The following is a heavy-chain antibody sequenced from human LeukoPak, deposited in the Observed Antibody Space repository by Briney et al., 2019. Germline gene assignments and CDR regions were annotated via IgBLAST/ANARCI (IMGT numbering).Heavy chain of an antibody. Sequence: GGCLRLSCAASGFTFSSYGMDWVRQAPGKGLEWVSSIDSSGNYKYYGDSVKGRFTISRDNAKNSLYLQMHSLRAEDTAIYHCARARGSPLHYFDQWGQGTLVTVFS. CDR2: IDSSGNYK. J-gene: IGHJ4*02. V-gene: IGHV3-21*01. CDR1: GFTFSSYG. CDR3: ARARGSPLHYFDQ. D-gene: IGHD3-10*01.